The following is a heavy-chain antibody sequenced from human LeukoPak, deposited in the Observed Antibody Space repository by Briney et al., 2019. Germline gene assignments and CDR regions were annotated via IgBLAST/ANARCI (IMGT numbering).Heavy chain of an antibody. CDR3: ARAGYSSSWYD. J-gene: IGHJ4*02. D-gene: IGHD6-13*01. V-gene: IGHV1-69*04. Sequence: SVKVSCKASGGTFSSYAISWVRQAPGQGLEWMGRIIPILGIANYAQKFRGRVTITADKSTSTAYMELSSLRSEDTAVCYCARAGYSSSWYDWGQGTLVTVSS. CDR1: GGTFSSYA. CDR2: IIPILGIA.